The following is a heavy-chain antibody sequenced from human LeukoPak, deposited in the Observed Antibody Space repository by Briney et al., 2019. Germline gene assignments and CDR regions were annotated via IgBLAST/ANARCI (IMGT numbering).Heavy chain of an antibody. CDR2: INHSGST. Sequence: SETLSLTCAVYGGSFSGYYWSWIRQPPGKGLEWIGEINHSGSTNYNPSLKSRVTISVDTSKNQFPLKLSSVTAADTAVYYCARVWGTYPGWGAFDIWGQGTMVTVSS. J-gene: IGHJ3*02. V-gene: IGHV4-34*01. CDR3: ARVWGTYPGWGAFDI. CDR1: GGSFSGYY. D-gene: IGHD3-16*01.